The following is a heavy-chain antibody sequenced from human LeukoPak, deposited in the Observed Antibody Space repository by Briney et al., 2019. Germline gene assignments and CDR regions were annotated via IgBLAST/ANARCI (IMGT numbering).Heavy chain of an antibody. J-gene: IGHJ6*02. D-gene: IGHD1-26*01. CDR3: ANSGSYYYGMDV. CDR1: GYTITSYA. Sequence: RASVKVSCKASGYTITSYAMHWVRQAPGRRLEWMGWISGGNENTKYSQKFQGRVTITRDTSANTAHMELSSLRSDDTAVYYCANSGSYYYGMDVWGQGTTVTVSS. CDR2: ISGGNENT. V-gene: IGHV1-3*01.